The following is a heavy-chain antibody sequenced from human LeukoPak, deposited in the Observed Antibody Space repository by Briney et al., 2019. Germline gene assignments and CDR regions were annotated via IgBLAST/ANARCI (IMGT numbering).Heavy chain of an antibody. J-gene: IGHJ4*02. V-gene: IGHV4-30-2*01. CDR1: GGSISSGGYS. CDR2: IYHSGST. CDR3: ARLTEADLRLYFDY. Sequence: SETLSLTCAVSGGSISSGGYSWSWIRQPPGRGLEWIGYIYHSGSTYYNPSLKSRVTISVDRSKSQFSLKLSSVTAADTAVYFCARLTEADLRLYFDYWGQGTLVTVSS.